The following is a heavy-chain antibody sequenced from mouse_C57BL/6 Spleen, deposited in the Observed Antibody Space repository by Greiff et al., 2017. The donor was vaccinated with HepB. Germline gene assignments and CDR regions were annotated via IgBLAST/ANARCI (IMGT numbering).Heavy chain of an antibody. J-gene: IGHJ2*01. D-gene: IGHD3-1*01. CDR1: GYTFTSYW. CDR3: ARWGSGYFDY. CDR2: IDPSDSYT. Sequence: VQLQQSGAELVMPGASVKLSCKASGYTFTSYWMHWVKQRPGQGLEWIGEIDPSDSYTNYNQKFKGKSTLTVDKSSSTAYMQLSSLTSEDSAVYYCARWGSGYFDYWGQGTTLTVSS. V-gene: IGHV1-69*01.